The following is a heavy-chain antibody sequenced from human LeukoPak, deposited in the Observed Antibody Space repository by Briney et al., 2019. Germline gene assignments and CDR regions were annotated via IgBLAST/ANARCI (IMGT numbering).Heavy chain of an antibody. D-gene: IGHD5-12*01. Sequence: GGSLRLSCAASGFTFSDYYMSCIRQAPGKGLEWVSFISSSSSNTNYADSVKGRFTISRDNAKNSLYLQMNSLRAEDTAVYYCARSGTGYEKAFFDYWGQGTLVTVSS. V-gene: IGHV3-11*06. CDR1: GFTFSDYY. CDR3: ARSGTGYEKAFFDY. J-gene: IGHJ4*02. CDR2: ISSSSSNT.